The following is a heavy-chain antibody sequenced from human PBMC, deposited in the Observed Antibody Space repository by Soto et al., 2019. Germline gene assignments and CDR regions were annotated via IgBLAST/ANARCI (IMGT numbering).Heavy chain of an antibody. CDR2: ISGNSGSM. J-gene: IGHJ4*02. V-gene: IGHV3-9*01. CDR3: AKDKAYGDYGFGY. CDR1: GFTFDDYA. D-gene: IGHD4-17*01. Sequence: EVQLVESGGGLVQPGRSLRLSCAASGFTFDDYAMHWVRQAPGKGLEWVSGISGNSGSMGYADSVKGRFTISKETTKKSLYLQMNSLRAEDTALYYCAKDKAYGDYGFGYWGQGTLVTVSS.